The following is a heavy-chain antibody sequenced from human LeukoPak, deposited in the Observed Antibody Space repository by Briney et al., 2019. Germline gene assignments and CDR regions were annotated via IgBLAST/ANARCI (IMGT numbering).Heavy chain of an antibody. CDR2: INHSGST. Sequence: PSETLSLTCAVYGGSFSGYYWSWIRQPPGKGLEWSGEINHSGSTNYNPSLKSRVTISVDTSKNQFSLKLSSVTAADTAVYYCARGEDFDYWGQGTLVTVSS. J-gene: IGHJ4*02. CDR3: ARGEDFDY. CDR1: GGSFSGYY. V-gene: IGHV4-34*01.